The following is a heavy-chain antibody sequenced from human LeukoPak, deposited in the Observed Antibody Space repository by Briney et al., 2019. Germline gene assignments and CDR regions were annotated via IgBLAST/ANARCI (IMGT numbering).Heavy chain of an antibody. D-gene: IGHD2-2*01. CDR3: GKVARKVRPSSNFDY. CDR2: INSDGGTT. J-gene: IGHJ4*02. CDR1: GFTFSSYW. Sequence: GGSLRLSCAASGFTFSSYWMHWVRHAPGKGRVWVSCINSDGGTTSYADSVKGRFTISRDNATNTLYLQIDSLRAAGTGVYYWGKVARKVRPSSNFDYWGQGTLVTVSS. V-gene: IGHV3-74*01.